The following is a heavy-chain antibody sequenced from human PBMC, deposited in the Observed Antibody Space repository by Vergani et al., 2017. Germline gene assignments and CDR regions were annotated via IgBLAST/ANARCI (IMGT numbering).Heavy chain of an antibody. J-gene: IGHJ4*02. V-gene: IGHV3-30-3*01. CDR3: VRDRGLCAGTRCYTEAWDY. D-gene: IGHD2-2*02. Sequence: QVQLVESGGGVVQPGTSLRLSCVVSGFALNRHAMYWVRQAPGKGLEWVVGISFDGTNEYYPDLVKGRFTISRDIAKNTLYLQVRSLRLEDTGVYHCVRDRGLCAGTRCYTEAWDYWGQETPVTVSS. CDR1: GFALNRHA. CDR2: ISFDGTNE.